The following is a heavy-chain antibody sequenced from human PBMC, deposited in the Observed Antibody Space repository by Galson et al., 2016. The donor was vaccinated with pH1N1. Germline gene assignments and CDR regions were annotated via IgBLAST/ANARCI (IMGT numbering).Heavy chain of an antibody. V-gene: IGHV3-7*01. CDR2: INQDGSRK. CDR1: GFIFSDYW. J-gene: IGHJ4*02. D-gene: IGHD1-26*01. Sequence: LRLSCAASGFIFSDYWMSWVRPAPGKGLEWVAKINQDGSRKYYVDSVKGRCTISRDNAENSLSLQMNSLRVEDTALYYCATEDYYTSLYWGQGILVTVSS. CDR3: ATEDYYTSLY.